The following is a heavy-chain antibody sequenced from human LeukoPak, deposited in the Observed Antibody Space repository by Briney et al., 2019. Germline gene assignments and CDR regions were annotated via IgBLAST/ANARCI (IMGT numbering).Heavy chain of an antibody. V-gene: IGHV3-23*01. CDR1: GFTFSSYA. D-gene: IGHD1-26*01. CDR2: ISGSGGST. CDR3: AKDLVGATSNFDY. J-gene: IGHJ4*02. Sequence: GGSLRLSCAASGFTFSSYAMSWVRQAPGEGLEWVSAISGSGGSTYYADSVKGRFTISRDNSKNTLYLQMTSLRAEDTAVYYCAKDLVGATSNFDYWGQGTLVTVSS.